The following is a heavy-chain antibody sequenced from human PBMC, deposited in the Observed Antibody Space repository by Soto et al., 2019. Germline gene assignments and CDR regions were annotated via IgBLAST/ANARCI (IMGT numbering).Heavy chain of an antibody. V-gene: IGHV1-3*01. Sequence: ASVKVSCKASGYTFTSYAMHWVRQAPGQRLEWMGWINAGNGNTKYSQKFQGRVTITRDTSASTAYMELSSLRSEDTAVYYCAKDYHDSSGYYPPALLFDYWGQGTLVTVSS. CDR2: INAGNGNT. J-gene: IGHJ4*02. CDR1: GYTFTSYA. CDR3: AKDYHDSSGYYPPALLFDY. D-gene: IGHD3-22*01.